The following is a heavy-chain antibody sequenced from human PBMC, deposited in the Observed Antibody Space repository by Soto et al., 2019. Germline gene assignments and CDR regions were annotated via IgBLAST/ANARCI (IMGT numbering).Heavy chain of an antibody. CDR1: GGSFSGYY. Sequence: SETLSLTCAVYGGSFSGYYWSWIRQPPEKGLEWIGEINHSGSTNYNPSLKSRVTISVDTSKNQFSLKLSSVTAADTAVYYCARGGHCSSTSCYRNWFDPWGQGTLVTVSS. J-gene: IGHJ5*02. CDR3: ARGGHCSSTSCYRNWFDP. CDR2: INHSGST. D-gene: IGHD2-2*01. V-gene: IGHV4-34*01.